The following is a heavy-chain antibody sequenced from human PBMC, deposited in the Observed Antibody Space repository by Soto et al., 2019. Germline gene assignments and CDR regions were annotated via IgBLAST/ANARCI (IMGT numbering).Heavy chain of an antibody. CDR3: ARHNYGSGSTYFDY. J-gene: IGHJ4*02. CDR1: GGSITWSPYY. CDR2: MYYSGTT. D-gene: IGHD3-10*01. V-gene: IGHV4-39*02. Sequence: SETLSLTCTVSGGSITWSPYYWGWIRQSPGKGLEWIGSMYYSGTTYYNPSLKGRVTISVDTSKNHFSLKLSSVTAADTAVYYCARHNYGSGSTYFDYWGQGTLVTVSS.